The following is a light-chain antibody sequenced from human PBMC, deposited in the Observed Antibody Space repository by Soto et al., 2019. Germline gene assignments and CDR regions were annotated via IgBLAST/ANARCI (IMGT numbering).Light chain of an antibody. V-gene: IGLV2-14*01. Sequence: QSVLTQPASVSGSPGQSITISCTGTSRDVGGHNYVSWYQQHPGKAPKLIIYDVSYRPSGVSNRFSGSKSDNTASLTISGLHAEDEADYYCSSYTRSDSYVFGTGTKLTVL. CDR2: DVS. J-gene: IGLJ1*01. CDR1: SRDVGGHNY. CDR3: SSYTRSDSYV.